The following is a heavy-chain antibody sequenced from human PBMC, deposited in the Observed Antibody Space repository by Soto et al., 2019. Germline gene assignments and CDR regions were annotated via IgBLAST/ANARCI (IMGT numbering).Heavy chain of an antibody. V-gene: IGHV4-34*01. J-gene: IGHJ6*02. CDR1: GGSFSGYY. Sequence: SETLSLTCAVYGGSFSGYYWSWIRQPPGKGLEWIGEINHSGSTNYNPSLKSRVTISVDTSKNQFSLKLSSVTAADTAVYYCARGRGSTIFGVVMGGMDVWGQGTTVTVSS. D-gene: IGHD3-3*01. CDR3: ARGRGSTIFGVVMGGMDV. CDR2: INHSGST.